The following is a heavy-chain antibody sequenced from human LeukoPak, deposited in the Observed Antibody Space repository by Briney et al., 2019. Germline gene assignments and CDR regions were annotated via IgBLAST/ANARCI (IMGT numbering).Heavy chain of an antibody. V-gene: IGHV4-59*08. CDR2: IYNTENT. CDR3: ASTKPDLDT. Sequence: PSETLSLTCTVSGGSISSYYWSWIAQPPGKGLEWIGYIYNTENTNYNPSLKSRVTISVDTSKNQFSLKVKSVTASDTAVYYCASTKPDLDTWGQGTLVTVSS. J-gene: IGHJ5*02. CDR1: GGSISSYY. D-gene: IGHD2-8*01.